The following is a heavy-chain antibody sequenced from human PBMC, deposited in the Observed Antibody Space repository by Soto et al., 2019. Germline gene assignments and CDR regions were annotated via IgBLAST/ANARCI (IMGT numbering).Heavy chain of an antibody. CDR2: FDPEDGET. D-gene: IGHD1-26*01. CDR3: ATGISGNDAFDI. CDR1: GYTLTELS. V-gene: IGHV1-24*01. J-gene: IGHJ3*02. Sequence: GASVKVSCKVSGYTLTELSMHWVRQAPGKGLEWMGGFDPEDGETIYAQKFQGRVTMTEDTSTDTAYMELSSLRSEDTAVYYCATGISGNDAFDIWGQGTMVTVSS.